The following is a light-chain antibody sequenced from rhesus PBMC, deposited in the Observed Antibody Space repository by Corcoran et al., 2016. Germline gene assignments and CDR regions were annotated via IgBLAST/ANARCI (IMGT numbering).Light chain of an antibody. CDR2: KTN. V-gene: IGLV7-76*01. CDR1: AGAVTSGNY. CDR3: LRYYCGADV. J-gene: IGLJ6*01. Sequence: QTVVTQAPSLTVSPGGTVTLTCVSSAGAVTSGNYPNWFQQKPGQAPRGLIYKTNSKHSWTPARFSGSRAGGKAALTLSGAQPEDEAEYDCLRYYCGADVFGSGTKLTVL.